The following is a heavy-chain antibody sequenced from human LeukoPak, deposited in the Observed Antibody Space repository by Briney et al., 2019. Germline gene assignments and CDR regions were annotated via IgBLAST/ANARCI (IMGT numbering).Heavy chain of an antibody. Sequence: SVKISCKASGGTFSSYAISWVRQAPGQGLEWMGGIIPIFGTANYAQKFQGRVTITADESTSTAYMELSSLRSEDTAVYYCAREGVGVRDSVAFDIWGQGTMVTVSS. J-gene: IGHJ3*02. CDR3: AREGVGVRDSVAFDI. D-gene: IGHD3-10*01. V-gene: IGHV1-69*01. CDR2: IIPIFGTA. CDR1: GGTFSSYA.